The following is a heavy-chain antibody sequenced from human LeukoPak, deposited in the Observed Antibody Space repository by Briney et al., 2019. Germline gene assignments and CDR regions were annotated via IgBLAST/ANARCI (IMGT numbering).Heavy chain of an antibody. J-gene: IGHJ4*02. D-gene: IGHD5-12*01. V-gene: IGHV4-34*01. CDR2: INHSGST. CDR3: ARAGATGLIDY. CDR1: GGSFSGYY. Sequence: SETLSLTCAVYGGSFSGYYWSWIRQPPGKGLEWIGEINHSGSTNYNPSLKSRVTISVDTSKNQFSLKLSSVTAADTAVHYCARAGATGLIDYWGQGTLVTVSS.